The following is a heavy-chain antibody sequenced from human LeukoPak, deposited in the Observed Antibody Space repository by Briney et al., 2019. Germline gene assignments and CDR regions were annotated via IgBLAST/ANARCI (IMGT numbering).Heavy chain of an antibody. CDR3: ARDIRCSSTSCYHQTTDY. CDR1: GFTFSSYS. V-gene: IGHV3-21*01. D-gene: IGHD2-2*01. Sequence: RGSLRLSCAVSGFTFSSYSMNWVRQAPGKGLEWVSSISSSSSYIYYADSVKGRFTISRDNAKNSLYLQMNSLRAEDTAVYYCARDIRCSSTSCYHQTTDYWGQGTLVTVSS. J-gene: IGHJ4*02. CDR2: ISSSSSYI.